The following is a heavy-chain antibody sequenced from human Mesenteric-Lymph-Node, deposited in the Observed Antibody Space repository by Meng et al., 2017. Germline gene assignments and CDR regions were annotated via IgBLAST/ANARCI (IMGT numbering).Heavy chain of an antibody. CDR3: AKGVKSGSYAYYFDY. Sequence: GESLKISCAASGFTFSAFAMTWVRQAPGKGLVWVSSIKSDGSTTIYADSVKGRFTISRDNAKNTLYLQMNSLRAEDTAVYYCAKGVKSGSYAYYFDYWGQGTLVTVSS. CDR2: IKSDGSTT. J-gene: IGHJ4*02. V-gene: IGHV3-23*03. CDR1: GFTFSAFA. D-gene: IGHD1-26*01.